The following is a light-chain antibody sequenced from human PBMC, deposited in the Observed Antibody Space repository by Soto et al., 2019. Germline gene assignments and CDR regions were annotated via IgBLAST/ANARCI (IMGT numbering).Light chain of an antibody. CDR1: QNVEGY. Sequence: EIVLTQSPATLSLSPGERATLSCRASQNVEGYLAWYQQKPGQAPRLLIYDASNRATGIPARFSGSGSGTDFTLTISSREPEDFAVYYCQQRKTWPPITFGQGTRLEIK. CDR2: DAS. V-gene: IGKV3-11*01. J-gene: IGKJ5*01. CDR3: QQRKTWPPIT.